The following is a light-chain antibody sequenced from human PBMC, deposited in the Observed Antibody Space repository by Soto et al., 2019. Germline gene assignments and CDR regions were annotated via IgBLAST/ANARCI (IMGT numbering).Light chain of an antibody. V-gene: IGLV2-14*01. J-gene: IGLJ1*01. CDR1: GSDVGGYKY. CDR3: SSYASSSPFV. CDR2: DVS. Sequence: QPALTQPASVSGSHGQSITISCTETGSDVGGYKYVSWYQQLPGKAPKLMIYDVSYRPSGVSDRFSGSKSGNTASLIISGLQAEDEADYYCSSYASSSPFVFGTGTKVTVL.